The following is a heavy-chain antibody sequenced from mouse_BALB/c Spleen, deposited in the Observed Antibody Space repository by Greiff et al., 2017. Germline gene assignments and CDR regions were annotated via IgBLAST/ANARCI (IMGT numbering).Heavy chain of an antibody. J-gene: IGHJ4*01. V-gene: IGHV1-9*01. CDR3: ARSDYGNFY. CDR2: ILPGSGST. D-gene: IGHD2-1*01. CDR1: GYTFSSYW. Sequence: VQLQQSGAELMKPGASVKISCKATGYTFSSYWIEWVKQRPGHGLEWIGEILPGSGSTNYNEKFKGKATFTADTSSNTAYLQLSSLTSEDTAVYYCARSDYGNFYWGQGTSVTVSS.